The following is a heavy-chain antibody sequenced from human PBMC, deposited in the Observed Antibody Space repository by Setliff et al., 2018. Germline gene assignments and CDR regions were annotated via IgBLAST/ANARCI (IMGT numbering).Heavy chain of an antibody. CDR2: IYYSGST. V-gene: IGHV4-59*01. D-gene: IGHD3-10*01. CDR3: AKGRGEMDS. CDR1: GDSMSFSY. Sequence: PSETLSLTCSVSGDSMSFSYWSWIRQPPGKGLEWIGYIYYSGSTDSHPSLKSRVSISIDTSKNQFSLNVRSVTAADTAIYYCAKGRGEMDSWGQGILGTVSS. J-gene: IGHJ4*02.